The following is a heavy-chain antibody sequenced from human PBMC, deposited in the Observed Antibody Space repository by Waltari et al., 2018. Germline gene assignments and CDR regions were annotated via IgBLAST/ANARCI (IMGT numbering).Heavy chain of an antibody. D-gene: IGHD6-19*01. V-gene: IGHV4-38-2*01. J-gene: IGHJ5*02. CDR3: ARPIGSSSGSGRFDP. CDR1: GYSISSGYY. CDR2: IYHSGST. Sequence: QVQLQESGPGLVKPSETLSLTCAVSGYSISSGYYWGWIRQPPGKGLEWIGSIYHSGSTYYNPSLKSRVTISVDTSKNQFSLKLSSVTAADTAVYYCARPIGSSSGSGRFDPWGQGTLVTVS.